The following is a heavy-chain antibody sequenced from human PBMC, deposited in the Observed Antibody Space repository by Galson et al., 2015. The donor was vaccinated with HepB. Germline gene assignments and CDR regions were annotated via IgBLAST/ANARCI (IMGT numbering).Heavy chain of an antibody. D-gene: IGHD2-15*01. V-gene: IGHV3-23*01. CDR1: GFTFSNAW. J-gene: IGHJ4*02. CDR3: AKGSGDIVVVVAATSFDY. CDR2: ISGSGGST. Sequence: SLRLSCAASGFTFSNAWMNWVRQAPGKGLEWVSAISGSGGSTYYADSVKGRFTISRDNSKNTLYLQMNSLRAEDTAVYYCAKGSGDIVVVVAATSFDYWGQGTLVTVSS.